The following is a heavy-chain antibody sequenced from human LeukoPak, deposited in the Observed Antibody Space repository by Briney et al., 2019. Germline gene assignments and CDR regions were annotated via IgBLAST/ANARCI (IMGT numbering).Heavy chain of an antibody. D-gene: IGHD2-2*01. J-gene: IGHJ5*02. V-gene: IGHV4-30-4*08. CDR1: GGSISSGDYY. CDR3: AREARGQLLYWFDP. CDR2: IYYSGST. Sequence: PSQTLSLTCTVSGGSISSGDYYWSWSRQPPGKGLEWIGYIYYSGSTYYNPSLKSRVTISVDTSKNQFSLKLSSVTAADTAVYYCAREARGQLLYWFDPRGQGTLVTVSS.